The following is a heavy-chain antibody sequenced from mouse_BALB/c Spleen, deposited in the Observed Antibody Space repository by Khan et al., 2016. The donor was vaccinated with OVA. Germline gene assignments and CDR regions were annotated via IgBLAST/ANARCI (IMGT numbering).Heavy chain of an antibody. CDR1: GYSITSDYA. Sequence: EVQLQESGPGLVKPSQSLSLTCTVTGYSITSDYAWNWIRQFPGNKLEWMGYISYSGSTSYNPSLKSRISITRDTSKNQFFLQLNSVTTEDTATYYCARKPILGHKGYFDVWGAGTTVTVSS. V-gene: IGHV3-2*02. CDR3: ARKPILGHKGYFDV. D-gene: IGHD4-1*01. J-gene: IGHJ1*01. CDR2: ISYSGST.